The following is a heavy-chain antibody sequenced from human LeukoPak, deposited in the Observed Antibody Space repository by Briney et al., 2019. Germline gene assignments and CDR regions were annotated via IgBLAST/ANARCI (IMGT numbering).Heavy chain of an antibody. V-gene: IGHV3-21*06. D-gene: IGHD6-6*01. CDR2: ITSSSSYI. CDR1: GFTYSSCN. J-gene: IGHJ5*01. CDR3: TRDPRHFDS. Sequence: GGSLRLSCAASGFTYSSCNMNWVRQAPGKGPEWVSSITSSSSYIYYADSVKGRFTISRDNAKNSLYLQMDSLRVEDTAVYYCTRDPRHFDSCGQGTLVTVSS.